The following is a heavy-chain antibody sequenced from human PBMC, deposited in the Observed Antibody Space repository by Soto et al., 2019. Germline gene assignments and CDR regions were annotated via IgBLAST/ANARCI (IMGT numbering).Heavy chain of an antibody. D-gene: IGHD6-19*01. V-gene: IGHV3-23*01. CDR1: GFTFSSYA. CDR2: ISGSGGST. CDR3: AKYSYGAVAGNVRFDY. Sequence: LRLSCAASGFTFSSYAMSWVRQAPGKGLEWVSAISGSGGSTYYADSVKGRFTISRDNSKNTLYLQMNSLRAEDTAVYYCAKYSYGAVAGNVRFDYWGQGTLVTVSS. J-gene: IGHJ4*02.